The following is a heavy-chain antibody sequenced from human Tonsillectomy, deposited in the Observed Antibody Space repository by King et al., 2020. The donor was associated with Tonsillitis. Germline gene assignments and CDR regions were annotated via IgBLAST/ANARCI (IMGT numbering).Heavy chain of an antibody. CDR1: GFSFSNYG. Sequence: VQLVESGGGVVQPGGSLRLSCAASGFSFSNYGMHWVRQAPGKGLEWVAFIWYDGRNKYHADSVKGRLTVSRDNSKNTLYLQMNSLRAEDTAVYYCAKATLYPGYSRGIDYWGQGTLVTVSS. V-gene: IGHV3-30*02. CDR3: AKATLYPGYSRGIDY. D-gene: IGHD3-16*01. J-gene: IGHJ4*02. CDR2: IWYDGRNK.